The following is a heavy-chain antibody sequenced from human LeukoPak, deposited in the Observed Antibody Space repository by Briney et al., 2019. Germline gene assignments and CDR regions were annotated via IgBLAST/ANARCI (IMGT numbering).Heavy chain of an antibody. CDR3: ARFGAARNYYGMDV. CDR2: IYHSGST. CDR1: GGSISSGGYS. V-gene: IGHV4-30-2*01. D-gene: IGHD3-10*01. J-gene: IGHJ6*02. Sequence: SQTLSLTCAVSGGSISSGGYSRSWIRQPPGKGLEWIGYIYHSGSTYYNPSLKSRVTISVDRSKNQFSLKLSSVTAADTAVYYCARFGAARNYYGMDVWGQGTTVTVSS.